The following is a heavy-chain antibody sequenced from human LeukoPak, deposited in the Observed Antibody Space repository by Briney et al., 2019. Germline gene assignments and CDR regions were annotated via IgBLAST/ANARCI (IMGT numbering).Heavy chain of an antibody. V-gene: IGHV4-34*01. D-gene: IGHD3-9*01. CDR3: ARRVGLLMRNFDWGGDV. Sequence: SETLSLTCDVFGGSFSGYYWNWIRQPPGKGLEWIGEVNHRGAANYNPSLKSRLTISIDTSKNQFSMKLTSLTAADTAVYYCARRVGLLMRNFDWGGDVWGQGTTVTVSS. CDR2: VNHRGAA. CDR1: GGSFSGYY. J-gene: IGHJ6*02.